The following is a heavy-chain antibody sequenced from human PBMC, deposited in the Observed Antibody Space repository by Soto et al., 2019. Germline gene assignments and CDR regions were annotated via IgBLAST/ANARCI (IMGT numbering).Heavy chain of an antibody. CDR1: GGSFSGYC. D-gene: IGHD3-3*01. CDR3: ARGRKYYDFWSGYSHPRYYFNY. Sequence: ASETLSLTCAVYGGSFSGYCWSWIRQPPGKGLEWIGEINHSGRTNYNPSLKSRVTISVDTSKSQLSLKLSSVTAADTAVYYCARGRKYYDFWSGYSHPRYYFNYWGQGTLVTVSS. CDR2: INHSGRT. V-gene: IGHV4-34*01. J-gene: IGHJ4*02.